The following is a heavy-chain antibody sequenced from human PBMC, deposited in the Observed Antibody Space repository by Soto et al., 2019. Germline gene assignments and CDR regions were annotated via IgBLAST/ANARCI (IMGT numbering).Heavy chain of an antibody. V-gene: IGHV3-74*01. D-gene: IGHD3-22*01. Sequence: GGSLRLSCAASGFTFSNHRMHWVRQAPGKGLVWVSLISSDGSTTNYADSARGRFTISRDNAKNTVFLQMNSLGAEDTAVYYCARDFKAEYYYDSSGYYKKPHAAFDIWGQGTMVTVSS. J-gene: IGHJ3*02. CDR1: GFTFSNHR. CDR3: ARDFKAEYYYDSSGYYKKPHAAFDI. CDR2: ISSDGSTT.